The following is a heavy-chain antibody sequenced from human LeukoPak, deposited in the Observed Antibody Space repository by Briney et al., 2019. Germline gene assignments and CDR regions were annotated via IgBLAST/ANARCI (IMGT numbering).Heavy chain of an antibody. J-gene: IGHJ4*02. Sequence: ASVKVSCKASGYTFTNYYIHWVRQAPGQGLEWMAIISPNSGSTSYAQKFQGRVTMTRDTSTSTVYMELSSLRSEDTAMYYCAREYSNSQFDYWGQGTLVTVSS. CDR2: ISPNSGST. D-gene: IGHD6-13*01. CDR1: GYTFTNYY. V-gene: IGHV1-46*01. CDR3: AREYSNSQFDY.